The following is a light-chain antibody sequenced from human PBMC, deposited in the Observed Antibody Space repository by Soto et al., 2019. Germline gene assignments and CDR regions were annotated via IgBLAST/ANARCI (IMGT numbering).Light chain of an antibody. CDR1: QSVSSN. J-gene: IGKJ2*01. CDR3: QQYNTLPYT. Sequence: EIVMTQSPATLSVSPGERAALSCRASQSVSSNFAWYQQKPGQAPRLLIYGASTRATGIPARFSGRGSGTEFTLTISSLQSEDFAVYYWQQYNTLPYTFGQGTKLEIK. V-gene: IGKV3-15*01. CDR2: GAS.